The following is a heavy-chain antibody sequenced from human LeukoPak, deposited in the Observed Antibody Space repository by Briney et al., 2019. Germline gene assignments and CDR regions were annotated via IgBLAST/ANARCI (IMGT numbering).Heavy chain of an antibody. CDR3: ARDQYYYDSSAVGGFDY. D-gene: IGHD3-22*01. V-gene: IGHV4-30-4*01. CDR1: GGSISSYY. J-gene: IGHJ4*02. Sequence: SETLSLTCTVSGGSISSYYWSWIRQPPGKGLEWIGYIYYSGSTYYNPSLKSRVTISVDTSKNQFSLKLSSVTAADTAVYYCARDQYYYDSSAVGGFDYWGQGTLVTVSS. CDR2: IYYSGST.